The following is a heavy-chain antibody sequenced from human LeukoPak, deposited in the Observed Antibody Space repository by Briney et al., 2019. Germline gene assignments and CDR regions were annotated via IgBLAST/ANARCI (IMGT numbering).Heavy chain of an antibody. D-gene: IGHD5-18*01. V-gene: IGHV4-59*11. CDR3: ATIKRGDIFGYFDF. CDR2: MLDTVTT. J-gene: IGHJ4*02. CDR1: GASMNTHY. Sequence: PSETLSLTCAVSGASMNTHYWSWIRQPPGKGLEWIGYMLDTVTTKDNPSLKSRFTLSADTSKNQFSLRLTSVTAADTAVYYCATIKRGDIFGYFDFWGQGIPVTVSS.